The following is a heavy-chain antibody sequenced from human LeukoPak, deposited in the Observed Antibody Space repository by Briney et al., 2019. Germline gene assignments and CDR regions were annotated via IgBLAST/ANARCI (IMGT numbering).Heavy chain of an antibody. D-gene: IGHD3-22*01. CDR2: IYYSGST. Sequence: SETLSLTCTVSGGSISIYYWSWIRQPPGKGLEWIGYIYYSGSTNYNPSLKSRVTISVDTSKNQFSLKLSSVTAADTAVYYCARHVTDSSGYYMDAFDIWGQGTMVTVSS. CDR1: GGSISIYY. J-gene: IGHJ3*02. V-gene: IGHV4-59*08. CDR3: ARHVTDSSGYYMDAFDI.